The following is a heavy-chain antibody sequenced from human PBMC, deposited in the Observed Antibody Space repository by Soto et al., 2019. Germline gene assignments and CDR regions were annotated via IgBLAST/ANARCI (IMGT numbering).Heavy chain of an antibody. Sequence: QVQLQESGPGLVKPSQTLSLTCTVSGGSISSGDYYWSWIRQPPGKGLEWIGYIYYSGSTYYNPSLKSRVTISVDTSKNQCSLKLSSVTAADTAVYYCARDLISDIVVVPAAIDQDYWGQGTLVTVSS. CDR3: ARDLISDIVVVPAAIDQDY. J-gene: IGHJ4*02. D-gene: IGHD2-2*02. CDR1: GGSISSGDYY. CDR2: IYYSGST. V-gene: IGHV4-30-4*01.